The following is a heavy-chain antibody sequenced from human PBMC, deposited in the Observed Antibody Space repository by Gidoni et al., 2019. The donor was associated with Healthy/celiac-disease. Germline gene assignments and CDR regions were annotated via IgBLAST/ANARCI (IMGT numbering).Heavy chain of an antibody. Sequence: EVQLVESGGGLVQPGGSLRLSCAASGFTFSNYWMHWVRQAPGKGLGWVSRIKNDGSGTIYADSVKGRFTISRDNAKNTLYLQMNSLRADDTAVYYCARGGGYNFDYWGQGSLVTVSS. CDR1: GFTFSNYW. CDR2: IKNDGSGT. J-gene: IGHJ4*02. CDR3: ARGGGYNFDY. D-gene: IGHD5-12*01. V-gene: IGHV3-74*01.